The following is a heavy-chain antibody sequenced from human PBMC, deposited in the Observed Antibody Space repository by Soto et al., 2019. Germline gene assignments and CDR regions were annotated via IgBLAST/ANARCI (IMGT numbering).Heavy chain of an antibody. CDR2: IYYSGST. Sequence: SETLSLTCTVSGGSISSSSYYWGWIRQPPGKGLEWIGSIYYSGSTYYNPSLKSRVTISVDTSKNQFSLKLSSVTAADTAVYYCARQISLRYLDWVASPFDYWGQGTLVTVSS. V-gene: IGHV4-39*01. J-gene: IGHJ4*02. CDR1: GGSISSSSYY. D-gene: IGHD3-9*01. CDR3: ARQISLRYLDWVASPFDY.